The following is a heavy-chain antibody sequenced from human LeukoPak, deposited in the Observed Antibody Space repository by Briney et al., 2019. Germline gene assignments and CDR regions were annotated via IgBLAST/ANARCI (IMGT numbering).Heavy chain of an antibody. CDR1: GGSISSYY. J-gene: IGHJ4*02. CDR2: INHSGST. V-gene: IGHV4-34*01. Sequence: PSETLSLTCTVSGGSISSYYWTWIRQPPGKGLEWIGEINHSGSTNYNPSLKSRVTISVDTSKNQFSLKLSSVTAADTAVYYCASLHQVRGLTVFDYWGQGALVTVSS. D-gene: IGHD3-10*01. CDR3: ASLHQVRGLTVFDY.